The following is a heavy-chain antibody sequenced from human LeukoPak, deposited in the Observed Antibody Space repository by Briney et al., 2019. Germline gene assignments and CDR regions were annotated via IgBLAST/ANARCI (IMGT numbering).Heavy chain of an antibody. CDR1: GCSFTSYW. V-gene: IGHV5-51*01. CDR3: ARRGNGRGIFEAFDI. CDR2: IYPGDSDT. Sequence: PGESLKISCKGSGCSFTSYWIGWVRQMPGKGLEWMGIIYPGDSDTRYSPSFQGQVTISADKSISTAYLQWSSLKASDTAMYYCARRGNGRGIFEAFDIWGQGTMVTVSS. J-gene: IGHJ3*02. D-gene: IGHD3-16*01.